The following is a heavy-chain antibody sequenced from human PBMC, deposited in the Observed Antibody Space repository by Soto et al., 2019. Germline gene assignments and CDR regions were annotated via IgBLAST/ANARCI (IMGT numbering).Heavy chain of an antibody. V-gene: IGHV4-39*01. J-gene: IGHJ6*02. D-gene: IGHD2-2*01. Sequence: SETLCLTCTVSVYSFSSSSYTWGWIRQPPGKGPEWIGSIYSSGSTYYNPSLNSRVTVSVDTSKNQFSLKVTSVTAADTAVYYCARLYGYCIRNSCHGHYAMDVWGQGTTVTVSS. CDR1: VYSFSSSSYT. CDR3: ARLYGYCIRNSCHGHYAMDV. CDR2: IYSSGST.